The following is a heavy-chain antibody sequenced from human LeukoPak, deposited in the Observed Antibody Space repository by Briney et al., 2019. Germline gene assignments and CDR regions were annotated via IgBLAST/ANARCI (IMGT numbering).Heavy chain of an antibody. J-gene: IGHJ4*02. V-gene: IGHV3-21*01. CDR3: ARCRGGSCYHSDDY. Sequence: ETLSLTCTVSGGSVSSGSYYWSWIRQPPGKGLEWVASISSGSDHIYYADSVKGRFTISRDNARNSLYLQMDSLRVEDTAVFYCARCRGGSCYHSDDYWGQGTLVTVSS. D-gene: IGHD2-15*01. CDR1: GGSVSSGSYY. CDR2: ISSGSDHI.